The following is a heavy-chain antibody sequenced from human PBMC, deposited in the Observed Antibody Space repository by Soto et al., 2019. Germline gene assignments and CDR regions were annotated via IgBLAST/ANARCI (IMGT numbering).Heavy chain of an antibody. J-gene: IGHJ5*02. D-gene: IGHD4-17*01. CDR1: GASLSSYY. Sequence: PSETLSLTCTVSGASLSSYYWSWIRQPAGKGLEWIGRIYPGGSTNYNPSLKSRVTMSVDTSKNQFSLKLSSLTAADTAVYYCARTHDHGDYLPSWGQGTLVTVSS. CDR3: ARTHDHGDYLPS. V-gene: IGHV4-4*07. CDR2: IYPGGST.